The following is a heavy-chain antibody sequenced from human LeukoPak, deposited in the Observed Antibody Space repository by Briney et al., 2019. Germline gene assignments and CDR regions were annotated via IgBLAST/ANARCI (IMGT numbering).Heavy chain of an antibody. J-gene: IGHJ6*02. V-gene: IGHV3-23*01. CDR1: GFTFSSYS. CDR3: AKSTAGSRQSRGVDV. D-gene: IGHD3-10*01. CDR2: ISGSGGST. Sequence: PGGSLRLSCAASGFTFSSYSMNWVRQAPGKGLEWVSAISGSGGSTYYADSVKGRFTISRDNSKNTLYLQMNSLRAEDTAVYYCAKSTAGSRQSRGVDVWGQGTTVTVSS.